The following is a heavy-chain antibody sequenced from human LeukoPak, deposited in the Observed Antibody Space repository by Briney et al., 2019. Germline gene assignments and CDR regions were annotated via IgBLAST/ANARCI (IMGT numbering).Heavy chain of an antibody. J-gene: IGHJ6*02. CDR1: GFTFSSYA. CDR3: ANHGGYSYGMYYYGMDV. CDR2: ISYDGSNK. Sequence: GRSLRLSCAASGFTFSSYAMHWVRQAPGKGLEWVAVISYDGSNKYYADSVKGRFTISRDNSKNTLYLQMNSLRAEDTAVYYCANHGGYSYGMYYYGMDVWGQGTTVTVSS. D-gene: IGHD5-18*01. V-gene: IGHV3-30-3*01.